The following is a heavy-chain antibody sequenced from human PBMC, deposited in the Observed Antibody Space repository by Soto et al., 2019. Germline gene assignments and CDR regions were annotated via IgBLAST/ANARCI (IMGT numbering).Heavy chain of an antibody. CDR1: GGTFSSYA. CDR3: ARGLAGRFLEWLSPYYYGMDV. CDR2: IIPIFGTA. J-gene: IGHJ6*02. D-gene: IGHD3-3*01. V-gene: IGHV1-69*01. Sequence: QVQLVQSGAEVKKPGSSVKVSCKASGGTFSSYAISWVRQAPGQVLEWMGGIIPIFGTANYAQKFQARVTIPADESTSTAYMELSSLRSEYTAVYCCARGLAGRFLEWLSPYYYGMDVWGQGTTVTVSS.